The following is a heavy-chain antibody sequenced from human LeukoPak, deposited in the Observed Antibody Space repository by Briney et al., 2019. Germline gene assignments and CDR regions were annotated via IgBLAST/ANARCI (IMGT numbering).Heavy chain of an antibody. CDR2: ISYDGTNK. V-gene: IGHV3-30*03. CDR1: GFTFDDYG. CDR3: ARGGDYDFFDY. J-gene: IGHJ4*02. Sequence: GRCLRLSCAGSGFTFDDYGMHWVGQAPGKGLEWLAVISYDGTNKYYADSVKGRFTISRDNSKNTLSLQMNSLRVEDTAVYYCARGGDYDFFDYWGQGTLVTVSS. D-gene: IGHD5-12*01.